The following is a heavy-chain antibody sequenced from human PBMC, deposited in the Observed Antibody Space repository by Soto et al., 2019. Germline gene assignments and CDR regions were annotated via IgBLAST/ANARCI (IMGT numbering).Heavy chain of an antibody. CDR2: INPSDGGT. CDR1: GYTFTNYY. J-gene: IGHJ4*02. D-gene: IGHD3-22*01. Sequence: QVQLVQSGAAVRKPGASVKVSCKPSGYTFTNYYIHWVRQAPGQGLEWMGIINPSDGGTSYAKKFQGRVTMTRDTSTTTVYMELSSLRSEDTAFYYCASVGMGSSGYYPLFFDFWGQGTLVTVSS. CDR3: ASVGMGSSGYYPLFFDF. V-gene: IGHV1-46*01.